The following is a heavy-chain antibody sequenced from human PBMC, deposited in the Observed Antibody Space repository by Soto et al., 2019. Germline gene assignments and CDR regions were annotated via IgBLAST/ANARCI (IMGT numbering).Heavy chain of an antibody. CDR1: GYTFTSYG. Sequence: ASVKVSCKASGYTFTSYGISWVRQAPGQGLEWMGWISAYNGNTNYAQKLQGRVTMTRDTSISTAYMELSRLRSDDTAVYYCARDIGYSYGYDAFDIWGQGTMVTVSS. D-gene: IGHD5-18*01. V-gene: IGHV1-18*01. CDR3: ARDIGYSYGYDAFDI. CDR2: ISAYNGNT. J-gene: IGHJ3*02.